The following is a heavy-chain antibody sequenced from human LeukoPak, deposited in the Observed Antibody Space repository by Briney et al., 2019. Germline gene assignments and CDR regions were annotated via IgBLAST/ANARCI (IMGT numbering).Heavy chain of an antibody. J-gene: IGHJ3*02. V-gene: IGHV4-4*07. D-gene: IGHD3-22*01. CDR1: GGSISSYY. CDR2: IYTSGST. CDR3: ASATYCYDSSGYDDAFDI. Sequence: SETLSLTCTVSGGSISSYYWSWIRQPAGKGLEWIGRIYTSGSTNYNPSLKSRVTMSVDTSKNQFSLKLSSVTAADTAVYYCASATYCYDSSGYDDAFDIWGQGTMVTVSS.